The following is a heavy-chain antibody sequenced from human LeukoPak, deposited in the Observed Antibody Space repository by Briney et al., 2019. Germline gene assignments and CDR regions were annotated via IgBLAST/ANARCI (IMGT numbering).Heavy chain of an antibody. J-gene: IGHJ3*02. Sequence: PGGSLRLSCLGSGFTFSTYWMSWVRQAPGKGLEWVANIMQDGSEKNYVDSVKGRFTISRDNARNSLYLQMNSLGAEDTAVYYCAREVYSSSRPADAFDTWGQGTVVTISS. CDR3: AREVYSSSRPADAFDT. D-gene: IGHD6-13*01. CDR1: GFTFSTYW. CDR2: IMQDGSEK. V-gene: IGHV3-7*01.